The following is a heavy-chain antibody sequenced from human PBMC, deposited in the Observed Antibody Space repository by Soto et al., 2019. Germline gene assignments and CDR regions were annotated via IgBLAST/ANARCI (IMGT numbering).Heavy chain of an antibody. CDR1: GFTFSVYA. CDR3: AKALYGGFTY. V-gene: IGHV3-23*01. Sequence: EVRLLESGGGLVQPGGSLRLSCAASGFTFSVYAMSWVRQAPGKGLEWVSGISGSGDSTHYADSVMGRFTVSRDNSKSMLYLQTNSLRAEDTAIYYCAKALYGGFTYWGQGTLVTVSS. J-gene: IGHJ4*02. CDR2: ISGSGDST. D-gene: IGHD3-10*01.